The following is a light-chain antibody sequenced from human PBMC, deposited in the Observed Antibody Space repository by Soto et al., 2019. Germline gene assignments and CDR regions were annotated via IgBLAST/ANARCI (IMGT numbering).Light chain of an antibody. CDR1: QSVTNDY. Sequence: EIVLTQSPGTLSLSPGERATLSCRASQSVTNDYLAWYQQKPGQAPRHLLYGASNRATGIPDRFSGSGSGTDFTLTISRLEPEDFAVYSCQQYGTSPYTFGQGTKLEIK. CDR2: GAS. V-gene: IGKV3-20*01. J-gene: IGKJ2*01. CDR3: QQYGTSPYT.